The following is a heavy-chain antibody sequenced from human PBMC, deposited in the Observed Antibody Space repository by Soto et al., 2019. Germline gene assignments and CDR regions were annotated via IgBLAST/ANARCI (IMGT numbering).Heavy chain of an antibody. CDR2: IHHSGST. CDR1: GDSISNSHW. V-gene: IGHV4-4*02. CDR3: ARGETQQQRDY. Sequence: QVLLQESGPGLVKPSGTLSLTCAVSGDSISNSHWWSWVRQPPGKGLEWIGEIHHSGSTKYNPSLESLVIIAVDRSKNTFFLRLTSVTAADTAVYFCARGETQQQRDYWGQGTLVTVSS. J-gene: IGHJ4*02. D-gene: IGHD6-25*01.